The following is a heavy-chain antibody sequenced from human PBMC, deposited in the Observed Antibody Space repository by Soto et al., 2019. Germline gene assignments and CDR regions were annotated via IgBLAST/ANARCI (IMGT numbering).Heavy chain of an antibody. V-gene: IGHV1-46*01. CDR3: ARGIYSGDK. CDR1: GYIFTNYY. D-gene: IGHD2-21*01. J-gene: IGHJ4*02. CDR2: INPNGGST. Sequence: QVRLVQSGAEVKKPGASVKVSCKASGYIFTNYYIPWVRQAPGQGLEWMAIINPNGGSTNCAQEFQGRIILTRDTSTSTVYMDLSSLTSEDTAVYYCARGIYSGDKWGQGTLVTVSS.